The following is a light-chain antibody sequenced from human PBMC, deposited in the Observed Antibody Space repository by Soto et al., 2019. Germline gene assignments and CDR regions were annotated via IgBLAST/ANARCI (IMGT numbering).Light chain of an antibody. CDR3: SSYTSSSTLV. CDR2: DVS. CDR1: SSDVGGYNY. J-gene: IGLJ1*01. V-gene: IGLV2-14*01. Sequence: QSVLTQPASVSGSPGQSITISCTGTSSDVGGYNYVSWYQQHPGKAPKLMIYDVSNRPSGVSNRFSGSKSGNTASLTISGIQAEDEADYSCSSYTSSSTLVFGTGTKLTVL.